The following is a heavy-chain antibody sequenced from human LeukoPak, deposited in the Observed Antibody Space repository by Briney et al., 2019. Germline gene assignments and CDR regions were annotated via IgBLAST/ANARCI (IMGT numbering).Heavy chain of an antibody. CDR2: IANGGGSI. CDR3: TRESNYYDSSTSPGYFDL. D-gene: IGHD3-22*01. CDR1: GFTFNTYS. J-gene: IGHJ2*01. Sequence: PGGSLRLSCAASGFTFNTYSINWVRQAPGKGLEWVSYIANGGGSIDYADSVKGRFTMSRDNAKSSLYLQMNSLRAGDTAVYYCTRESNYYDSSTSPGYFDLWGRGTLVTVSS. V-gene: IGHV3-48*01.